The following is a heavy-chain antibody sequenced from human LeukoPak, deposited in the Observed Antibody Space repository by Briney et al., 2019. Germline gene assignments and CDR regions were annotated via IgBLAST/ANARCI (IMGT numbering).Heavy chain of an antibody. D-gene: IGHD1-1*01. V-gene: IGHV4-34*01. Sequence: PSETLSLTCAVYGGSFSTYYWRWIRQSPGKGLEWIAEINHRGDTNYNASVKSRVTISVDTSKNQFSLKVRSLTAADTAVYYCARGPTISETGYFDYWGQGTLVTVSS. CDR1: GGSFSTYY. CDR3: ARGPTISETGYFDY. J-gene: IGHJ4*03. CDR2: INHRGDT.